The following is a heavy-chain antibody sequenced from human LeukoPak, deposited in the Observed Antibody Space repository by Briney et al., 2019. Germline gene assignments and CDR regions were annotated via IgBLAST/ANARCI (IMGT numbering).Heavy chain of an antibody. V-gene: IGHV1-2*02. D-gene: IGHD6-13*01. CDR2: INPNSGGT. Sequence: ASVKVSCKASGYTFTGYYMHWVRQAPGQGLEWMGWINPNSGGTNYAQKFQGRVTMTRDTPISTAYMELSRLRPDDTAVYYCARGLPAALYSSSWYGDYWGQGTLVTVSS. J-gene: IGHJ4*02. CDR3: ARGLPAALYSSSWYGDY. CDR1: GYTFTGYY.